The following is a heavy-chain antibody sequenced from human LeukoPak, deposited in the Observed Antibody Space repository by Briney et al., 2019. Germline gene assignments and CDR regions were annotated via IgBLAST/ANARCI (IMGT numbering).Heavy chain of an antibody. D-gene: IGHD2-15*01. Sequence: SETLSLTCTVSGGSISSYYWNWIRQPPGKGLEWIGYIYYSGSTNYNPSLKSRVTISVDTSKNQFSLKLRSVTAADTAVYFCARERRGVAAATDRSFDYWGQGTLVAVSS. CDR2: IYYSGST. CDR3: ARERRGVAAATDRSFDY. J-gene: IGHJ4*02. CDR1: GGSISSYY. V-gene: IGHV4-59*01.